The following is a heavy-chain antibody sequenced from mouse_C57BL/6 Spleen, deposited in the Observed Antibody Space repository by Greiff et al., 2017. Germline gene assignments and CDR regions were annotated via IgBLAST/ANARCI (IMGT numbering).Heavy chain of an antibody. V-gene: IGHV1-82*01. CDR3: ARSESNYDAMDY. J-gene: IGHJ4*01. CDR1: GYAFSSSW. Sequence: VQLQQSGPELVKPGASVKISCKASGYAFSSSWMKWVKQRPGKGLEWIGRIYPGDGDTNYNGPFKGKATLTADKSSSTAYMQLSSLTSEDSAVYFCARSESNYDAMDYWGQGTSVTVSS. CDR2: IYPGDGDT. D-gene: IGHD2-5*01.